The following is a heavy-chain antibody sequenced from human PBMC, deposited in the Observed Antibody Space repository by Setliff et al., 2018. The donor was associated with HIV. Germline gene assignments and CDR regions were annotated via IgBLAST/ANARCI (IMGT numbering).Heavy chain of an antibody. Sequence: PSETLSLTCTVSGGSISSGSYYWSWIRQPAGKGLEWIGRIFSSGSTSYNPSLKSRVTMSVDTSKNQFSLKMSSLTAADTAVYYCARHGGITGTTDAFDIWGQGTMVTVSS. CDR3: ARHGGITGTTDAFDI. CDR2: IFSSGST. V-gene: IGHV4-61*02. CDR1: GGSISSGSYY. J-gene: IGHJ3*02. D-gene: IGHD1-7*01.